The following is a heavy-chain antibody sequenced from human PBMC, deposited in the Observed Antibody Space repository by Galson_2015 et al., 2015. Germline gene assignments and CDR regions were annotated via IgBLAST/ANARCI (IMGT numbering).Heavy chain of an antibody. V-gene: IGHV3-7*03. CDR3: TGGAPQYWYFEL. Sequence: SLRLSCAASGFTFSNYWMAWVRQAPGKGLEWVANVKQDGSEKHYVDSVKGRFVISSDNAKNSVYLQLNNLRAEDTAVYYCTGGAPQYWYFELWGRGTLVTVSS. J-gene: IGHJ2*01. CDR2: VKQDGSEK. CDR1: GFTFSNYW.